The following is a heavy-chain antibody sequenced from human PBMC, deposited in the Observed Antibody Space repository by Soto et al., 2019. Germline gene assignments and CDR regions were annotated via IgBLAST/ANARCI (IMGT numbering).Heavy chain of an antibody. V-gene: IGHV1-3*01. CDR3: ARGHNWNFDY. Sequence: ASVKVSCKASGFTFSRYAIHWVRQAPGQGLEWMGWINAGSGNTKYSEKFQGRVTITRDTSASTAYMELSSLRLEDTSVYYCARGHNWNFDYWGQGTLDTVSS. J-gene: IGHJ4*02. CDR2: INAGSGNT. CDR1: GFTFSRYA. D-gene: IGHD1-20*01.